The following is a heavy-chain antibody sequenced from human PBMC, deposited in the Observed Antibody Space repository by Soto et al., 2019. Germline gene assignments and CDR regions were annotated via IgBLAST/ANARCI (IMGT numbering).Heavy chain of an antibody. Sequence: PWESLKISCKGSGYSFTSYWIGWVRQMPGKGLEWMGIIYPGDSDTRYSPSFQGQVTISADKSISTAYLQWSSLKATDIAMYYCARQFGVSLADDYYYYYMDVWGKGTTVTVSS. CDR2: IYPGDSDT. CDR3: ARQFGVSLADDYYYYYMDV. CDR1: GYSFTSYW. J-gene: IGHJ6*03. V-gene: IGHV5-51*01. D-gene: IGHD3-16*01.